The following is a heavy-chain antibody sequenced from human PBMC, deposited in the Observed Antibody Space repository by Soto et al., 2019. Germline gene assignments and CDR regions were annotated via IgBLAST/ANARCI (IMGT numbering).Heavy chain of an antibody. D-gene: IGHD6-13*01. CDR1: GGSMRNYF. V-gene: IGHV4-59*01. CDR3: AAGEASSRNLAPYYLDF. CDR2: IHYSGTT. J-gene: IGHJ4*02. Sequence: SETLSLTCTVSGGSMRNYFWTWIRQPPGKGLEWIGYIHYSGTTSFFPSYNPSLRSRVTISEDTSKNQFSLKLLSVTTADTAVYFCAAGEASSRNLAPYYLDFWGQGNLVTVSS.